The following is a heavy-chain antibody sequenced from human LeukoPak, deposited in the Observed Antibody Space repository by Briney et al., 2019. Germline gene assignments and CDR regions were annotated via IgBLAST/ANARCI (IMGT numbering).Heavy chain of an antibody. CDR2: IIPIFGTA. J-gene: IGHJ4*02. V-gene: IGHV1-69*13. D-gene: IGHD1-26*01. Sequence: SVEVSCKASGGTFSSYAISWVRQAPGQGLEWMGGIIPIFGTANYAQKFQGRVTITADESTSTAYMELSSLRSEDTAVYYCARGGVGATLTFDYWGQGTLVTVSS. CDR1: GGTFSSYA. CDR3: ARGGVGATLTFDY.